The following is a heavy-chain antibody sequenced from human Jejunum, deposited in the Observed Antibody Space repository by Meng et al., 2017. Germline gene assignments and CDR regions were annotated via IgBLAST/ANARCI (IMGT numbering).Heavy chain of an antibody. D-gene: IGHD6-13*01. J-gene: IGHJ5*02. Sequence: VQLRGSGPGLVKPSGTLSLTCAVSGASSSDSNWWSWVRQPLGKALEWIGEIYHTGTTNYNPSLKSRVTMSLDKSKNQFSLELTSVTAADTAVYYCARDLLGPAIAATGWFDPWGQGTLVTVSS. CDR2: IYHTGTT. CDR1: GASSSDSNW. V-gene: IGHV4-4*02. CDR3: ARDLLGPAIAATGWFDP.